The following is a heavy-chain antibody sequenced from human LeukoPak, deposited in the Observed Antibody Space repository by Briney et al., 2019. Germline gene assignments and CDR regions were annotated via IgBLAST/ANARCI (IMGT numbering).Heavy chain of an antibody. CDR3: AREGFIAAAGTMVGQNYYYGMDV. D-gene: IGHD6-13*01. V-gene: IGHV1-2*02. CDR1: GYTFTGYY. Sequence: GASVKVSCKASGYTFTGYYMHWVRQAPGQGLEWMGWINPNSGGTNYAQKFQGRVTMTRDTSISTAYMELSRLRSDDTAVYYCAREGFIAAAGTMVGQNYYYGMDVWGQGTTVTVSS. CDR2: INPNSGGT. J-gene: IGHJ6*02.